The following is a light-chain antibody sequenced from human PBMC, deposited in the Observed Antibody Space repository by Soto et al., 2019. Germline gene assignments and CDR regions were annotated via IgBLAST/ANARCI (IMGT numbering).Light chain of an antibody. V-gene: IGLV1-44*01. CDR2: TNN. J-gene: IGLJ1*01. CDR3: ATWHDSFYV. Sequence: QSVLTQPPSASGTPGQRVTVSCSGSTSELGTNAVNWFQHLPGTAPRLLIYTNNQRPSGVPDRFSGSKSGTSASLAISGLQSEDEATYYCATWHDSFYVFGTGTKLTVL. CDR1: TSELGTNA.